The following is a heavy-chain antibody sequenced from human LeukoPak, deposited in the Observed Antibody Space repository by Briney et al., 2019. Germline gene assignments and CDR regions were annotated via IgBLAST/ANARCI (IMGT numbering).Heavy chain of an antibody. V-gene: IGHV3-30*02. CDR1: GFSFRSYG. Sequence: PGGSLRVSCVASGFSFRSYGMHWVRQAPGTGLEGVAFIRYDGSNKYYADSVKGRFTISRDNSKNTLYLQMNSLRAEDTAVYYCAKASLTSCYTTCAFGIWGQGTMVTVSS. CDR3: AKASLTSCYTTCAFGI. J-gene: IGHJ3*02. CDR2: IRYDGSNK. D-gene: IGHD2-2*02.